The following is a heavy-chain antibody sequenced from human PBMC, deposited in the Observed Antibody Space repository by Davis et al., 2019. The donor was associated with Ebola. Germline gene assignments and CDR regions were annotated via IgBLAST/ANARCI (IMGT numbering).Heavy chain of an antibody. CDR3: AQAYSSSWYGAFDY. D-gene: IGHD6-13*01. J-gene: IGHJ4*02. CDR2: INWNGGST. Sequence: GESLKISCAASGFTFDDYGMSWVRQAPGKGLEWVSGINWNGGSTGYADSVKGRFTISRDNAKNSLYLQMNSLRAEDTALYYCAQAYSSSWYGAFDYWGQGTLVTVSS. V-gene: IGHV3-20*04. CDR1: GFTFDDYG.